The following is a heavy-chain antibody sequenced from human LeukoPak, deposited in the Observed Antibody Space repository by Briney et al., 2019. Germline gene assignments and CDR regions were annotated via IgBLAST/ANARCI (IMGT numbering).Heavy chain of an antibody. CDR2: IKQDGSEK. J-gene: IGHJ4*02. CDR3: ASDGFGSGYDWDY. D-gene: IGHD5-12*01. Sequence: PGGSLRLSCAASGFTFSSYWMSWVRQAPGKGLEWVANIKQDGSEKYYVDSVKGRFTISRDNAKNSLYLQMNSLRAEDTAVYYCASDGFGSGYDWDYWGQGTLVTVSS. V-gene: IGHV3-7*01. CDR1: GFTFSSYW.